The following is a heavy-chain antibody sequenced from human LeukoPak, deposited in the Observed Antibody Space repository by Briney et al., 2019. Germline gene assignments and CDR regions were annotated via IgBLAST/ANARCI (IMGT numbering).Heavy chain of an antibody. V-gene: IGHV3-21*01. CDR1: GFTFSSYS. Sequence: PGKSLRLSCAASGFTFSSYSMNWVRQAPGKGLGWVSSISSSSSYIYYADSVKGRFTISRDNAKNSLYLQMNSLRAEDTAVYYCARVVGATVYLDYWGQGTLVTVSS. J-gene: IGHJ4*02. D-gene: IGHD1-26*01. CDR3: ARVVGATVYLDY. CDR2: ISSSSSYI.